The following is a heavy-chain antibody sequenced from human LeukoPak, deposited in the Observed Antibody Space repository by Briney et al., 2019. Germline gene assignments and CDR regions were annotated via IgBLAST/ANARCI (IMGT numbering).Heavy chain of an antibody. CDR1: GGTFSSYA. V-gene: IGHV1-69*04. J-gene: IGHJ4*02. CDR3: ARIELCSGGSCYVDY. CDR2: IIPIFGIA. Sequence: SVKVSCKASGGTFSSYAISWVRQAPGQGLEWMGRIIPIFGIANYAQKFQGRVTITADKSTSTAYMELSSLRSEDTAVYYCARIELCSGGSCYVDYWGQGTLVTVSS. D-gene: IGHD2-15*01.